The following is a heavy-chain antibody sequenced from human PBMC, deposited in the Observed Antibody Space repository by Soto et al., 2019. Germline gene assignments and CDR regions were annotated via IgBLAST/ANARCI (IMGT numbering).Heavy chain of an antibody. V-gene: IGHV1-8*01. CDR1: GYTFTSYD. CDR2: MNPNSGNT. J-gene: IGHJ4*02. CDR3: ARARRTTLWFGDLLPVGY. Sequence: ASVKVSCKASGYTFTSYDINWVRQATGQGLEWMGWMNPNSGNTGYAQKFQGRVTMTRNTSISTAYMELSSLRSEDTAVYYCARARRTTLWFGDLLPVGYWGQGTLVTVSS. D-gene: IGHD3-10*01.